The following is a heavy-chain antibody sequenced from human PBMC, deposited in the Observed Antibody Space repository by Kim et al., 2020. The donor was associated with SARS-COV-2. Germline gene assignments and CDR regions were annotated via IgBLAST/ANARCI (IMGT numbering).Heavy chain of an antibody. CDR2: INWNGGST. Sequence: GGSLRLSCAASGFTFDDYGMSWVRQAPGKGLEWVSGINWNGGSTGYADSVKGRFTISRDNAKISLYLQMNSLRAEDTALYHCARGRKYSKFDYWGQGTLVTVFS. V-gene: IGHV3-20*01. CDR1: GFTFDDYG. J-gene: IGHJ4*02. CDR3: ARGRKYSKFDY. D-gene: IGHD6-6*01.